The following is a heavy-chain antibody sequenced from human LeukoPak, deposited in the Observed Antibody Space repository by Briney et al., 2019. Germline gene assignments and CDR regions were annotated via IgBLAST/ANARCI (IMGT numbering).Heavy chain of an antibody. V-gene: IGHV1-24*01. Sequence: ASVKVSCKVSGYTLTELSMHWVRQAPGKGLEWMGGFDPEDGETIYAQKFQGRVTMTEDTSTDTAYMDLSSLRSEDTAVYYCATLGGGSHWGAFDIWGQGKMVTVSS. J-gene: IGHJ3*02. CDR3: ATLGGGSHWGAFDI. CDR2: FDPEDGET. D-gene: IGHD1-26*01. CDR1: GYTLTELS.